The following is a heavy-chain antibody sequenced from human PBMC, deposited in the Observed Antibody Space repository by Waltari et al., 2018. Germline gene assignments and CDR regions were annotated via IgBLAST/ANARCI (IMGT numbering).Heavy chain of an antibody. CDR3: ARGGGGEWEWCDP. Sequence: QVQLQESGPRLLKPSATLSLICTVSGASISGFYWSWFRQPPGKGLAWIGYIYYTRSTKFNSSPKSRVTMSVDTSKSQCAMKLCSVTAAETAVYYWARGGGGEWEWCDPWGQGTLVTVSA. CDR2: IYYTRST. CDR1: GASISGFY. D-gene: IGHD2-21*01. J-gene: IGHJ5*02. V-gene: IGHV4-59*01.